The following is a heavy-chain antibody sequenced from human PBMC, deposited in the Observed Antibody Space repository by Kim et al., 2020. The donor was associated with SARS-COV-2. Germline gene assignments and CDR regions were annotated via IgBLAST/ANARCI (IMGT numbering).Heavy chain of an antibody. V-gene: IGHV4-30-2*01. Sequence: SETLSLTCAVSGGSISSGGYSWSWIRQPPGKGLEWIGYIYHSGSTYYNPSLKSRVTISVDRSKNQFSLKLSSVTAADTAVYYCARDVSRTFVGSSGYYYYNWFDPWGQGTLVTVSS. CDR1: GGSISSGGYS. J-gene: IGHJ5*02. CDR2: IYHSGST. CDR3: ARDVSRTFVGSSGYYYYNWFDP. D-gene: IGHD3-22*01.